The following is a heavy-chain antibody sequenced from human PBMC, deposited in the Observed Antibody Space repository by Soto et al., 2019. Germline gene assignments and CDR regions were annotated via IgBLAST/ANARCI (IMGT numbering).Heavy chain of an antibody. V-gene: IGHV1-46*01. J-gene: IGHJ5*02. CDR2: INPSGGST. D-gene: IGHD2-2*01. CDR1: GYTFTSYY. CDR3: ARDLHPASTSYYSDLHAP. Sequence: ASVKVSCKASGYTFTSYYMHWVRQAPGQGLEWMGIINPSGGSTSYAQKFQGRVTMTRDTSTSTVYMELSSLRSEDTAVYYCARDLHPASTSYYSDLHAPRGQRSLVTGSS.